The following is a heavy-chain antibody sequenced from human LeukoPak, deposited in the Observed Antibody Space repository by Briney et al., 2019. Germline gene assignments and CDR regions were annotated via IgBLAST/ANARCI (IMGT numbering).Heavy chain of an antibody. Sequence: GASVKVSCKASGYTFTGYYIHWVRQAPGQGLEWMGYTNPNSGYTNYAQKFQDRVTVTRDTSISTAYMELSRLRSDDTAVYYCAREEANTRIHFDYWGQGTLVTVSS. CDR1: GYTFTGYY. D-gene: IGHD3-22*01. V-gene: IGHV1-2*02. CDR3: AREEANTRIHFDY. CDR2: TNPNSGYT. J-gene: IGHJ4*02.